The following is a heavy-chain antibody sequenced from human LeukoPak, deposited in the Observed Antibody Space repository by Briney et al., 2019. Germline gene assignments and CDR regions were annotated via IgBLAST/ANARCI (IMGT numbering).Heavy chain of an antibody. V-gene: IGHV4-39*01. J-gene: IGHJ6*03. CDR3: ARHPSWHYYYFYMDV. CDR2: IYYSGSS. CDR1: GGSISSSSYY. Sequence: NASETLSLTCTVSGGSISSSSYYWGWIRQPPGKGLEWIGSIYYSGSSYSSPSLKSRVTISIDTSKNQFSLRLNSVTAADTAVYYCARHPSWHYYYFYMDVWGKGTTVTVSS. D-gene: IGHD2-15*01.